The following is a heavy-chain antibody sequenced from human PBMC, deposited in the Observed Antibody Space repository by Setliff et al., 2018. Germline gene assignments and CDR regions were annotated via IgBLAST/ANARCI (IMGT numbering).Heavy chain of an antibody. Sequence: TLSLTCTDSGGSISNSTFYWGWIRQPPGKGLEWIGSINYYGSIFDDGTTYSTYYNPSLKSRATISIDTSKSQFPLKLRSMTAADTALYYVVRNPDVLQYSFDLWGRGTLVTVSS. CDR1: GGSISNSTFY. D-gene: IGHD2-21*01. CDR2: INYYGSIFDDGTTYST. V-gene: IGHV4-39*06. CDR3: VRNPDVLQYSFDL. J-gene: IGHJ2*01.